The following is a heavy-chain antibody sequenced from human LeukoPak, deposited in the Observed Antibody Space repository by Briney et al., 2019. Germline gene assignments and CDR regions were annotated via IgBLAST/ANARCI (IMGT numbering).Heavy chain of an antibody. Sequence: GGSLRLSCAASGFALSSYWMTWVRQVPGRGPEWVANVNRDGSETYYLDSVKRRFTISKDNAKNSLYLQMNSLRAEDTALYHCARNNGMDVWGQGTTVIVSS. CDR3: ARNNGMDV. J-gene: IGHJ6*02. CDR1: GFALSSYW. CDR2: VNRDGSET. V-gene: IGHV3-7*03.